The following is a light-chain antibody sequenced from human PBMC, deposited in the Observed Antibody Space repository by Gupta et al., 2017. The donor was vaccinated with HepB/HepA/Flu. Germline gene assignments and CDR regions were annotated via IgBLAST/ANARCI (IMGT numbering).Light chain of an antibody. J-gene: IGLJ2*01. CDR2: VNSDGSH. CDR3: QTWGTGIVV. CDR1: SGHSNNA. V-gene: IGLV4-69*01. Sequence: QLVLTQSPSASASLGASVKLTCTLSSGHSNNAIAWHQQQPERGPRYLMKVNSDGSHSKGDGTPDRFSGSGSETERYLTISSLQSEDEADYYCQTWGTGIVVFGGGTKLTVL.